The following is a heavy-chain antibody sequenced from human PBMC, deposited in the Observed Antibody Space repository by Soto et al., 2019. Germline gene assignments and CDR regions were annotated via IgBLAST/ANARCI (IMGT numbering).Heavy chain of an antibody. V-gene: IGHV3-21*01. CDR1: GLTFSAYN. CDR3: AREKASWSFHPYHFVD. D-gene: IGHD3-10*01. J-gene: IGHJ4*02. Sequence: PGGSLRLSCAASGLTFSAYNLNWFRQAPGKGLEWVSSISAASSFKYYADSVKGRFTISRDNAKNSLFLQMNSLRAEDTAVYYCAREKASWSFHPYHFVDCGPAPRLTV. CDR2: ISAASSFK.